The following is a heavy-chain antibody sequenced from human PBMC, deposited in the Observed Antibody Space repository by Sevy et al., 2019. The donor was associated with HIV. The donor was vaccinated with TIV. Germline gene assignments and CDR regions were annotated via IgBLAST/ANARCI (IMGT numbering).Heavy chain of an antibody. Sequence: GGSLSPSCAASGFTLGSYAMHWVRQAPGKGREGVAVISYEENKKFADSVKGRFTISRDNSKNTLYLQMNSMRAEDTAVYYCARDGSSGGLFLKDYYYFGMDVWGQGTTVTVSS. D-gene: IGHD3-16*01. J-gene: IGHJ6*02. V-gene: IGHV3-30*03. CDR3: ARDGSSGGLFLKDYYYFGMDV. CDR2: ISYEENKK. CDR1: GFTLGSYA.